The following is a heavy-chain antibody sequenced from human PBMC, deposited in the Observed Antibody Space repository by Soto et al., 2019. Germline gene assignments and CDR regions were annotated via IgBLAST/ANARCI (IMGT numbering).Heavy chain of an antibody. Sequence: GGSLRLSCAASGFTVSSNYMSWVRQAPGKGLEWVSVIYSGGSTYYADSVKGRFTISRDNSKNTLYLQMNSLRAEDTAVYYCAREWLRLSQNAFDIWGQGTMVTVSS. D-gene: IGHD5-12*01. J-gene: IGHJ3*02. CDR1: GFTVSSNY. CDR3: AREWLRLSQNAFDI. V-gene: IGHV3-66*01. CDR2: IYSGGST.